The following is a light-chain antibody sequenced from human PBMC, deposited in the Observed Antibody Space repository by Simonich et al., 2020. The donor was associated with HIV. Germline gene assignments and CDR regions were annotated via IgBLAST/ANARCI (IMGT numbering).Light chain of an antibody. CDR3: TAGDDSLNGRV. J-gene: IGLJ2*01. CDR2: DNN. CDR1: SSNIGNNY. V-gene: IGLV1-51*01. Sequence: QSVLTQPPSVSAAPGQKVTISCSGRSSNIGNNYLSWYQPHPGTAPKLLIYDNNKRPSGIPDRFSGSKSGTSATLGITGLQTGDEADYYCTAGDDSLNGRVFGGGTKLTVL.